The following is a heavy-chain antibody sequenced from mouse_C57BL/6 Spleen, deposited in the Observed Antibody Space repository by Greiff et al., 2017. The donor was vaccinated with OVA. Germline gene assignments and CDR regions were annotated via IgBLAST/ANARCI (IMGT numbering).Heavy chain of an antibody. J-gene: IGHJ2*01. CDR1: GYAFSSSW. CDR3: AREGVYYYGSSFYFDY. Sequence: QVQLKESGPELVKPGASVKISCKASGYAFSSSWMNWVKQRPGKGLEWIGRIYPGDGDTNYNGKFKGKATLTADKSSSTAYMQLSSLTSEDSAVYFCAREGVYYYGSSFYFDYWGQGTTLTVSS. D-gene: IGHD1-1*01. CDR2: IYPGDGDT. V-gene: IGHV1-82*01.